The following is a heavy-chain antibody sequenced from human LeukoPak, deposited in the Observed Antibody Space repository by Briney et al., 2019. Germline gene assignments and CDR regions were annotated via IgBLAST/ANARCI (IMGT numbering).Heavy chain of an antibody. CDR1: GFTFSSYS. J-gene: IGHJ5*02. Sequence: GGSLRLSCAASGFTFSSYSMNWVRQAPGKGLEWVSSISSSCSYIYYADSLKGRFTISRDNAKNSLYLQMNSLRAEDTAVYYCARGRAVVAASDSWFDPWGQGTLVTVSS. CDR3: ARGRAVVAASDSWFDP. D-gene: IGHD2-15*01. V-gene: IGHV3-21*01. CDR2: ISSSCSYI.